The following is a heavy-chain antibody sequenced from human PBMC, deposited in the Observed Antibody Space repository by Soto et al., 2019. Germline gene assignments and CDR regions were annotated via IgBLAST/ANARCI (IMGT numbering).Heavy chain of an antibody. CDR2: IYYSGST. V-gene: IGHV4-30-4*01. CDR1: GGSISSGDYY. CDR3: ARRYRSCFDY. D-gene: IGHD2-2*02. Sequence: SETLSLTCTVSGGSISSGDYYWSWIRQPPGKGLGWIGSIYYSGSTYYNPSLKSRVTISVDTSKNQFSLKLSSVTAADTAVYYCARRYRSCFDYWGQGTLVTVSS. J-gene: IGHJ4*02.